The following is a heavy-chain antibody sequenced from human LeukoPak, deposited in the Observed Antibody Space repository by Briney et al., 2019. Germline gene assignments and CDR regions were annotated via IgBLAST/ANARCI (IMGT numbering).Heavy chain of an antibody. Sequence: GGCLRLSCAASGFPFINYWMHWVRQVPGKGLVWVSRINSDGNTAIYADSVKGRFTISRDNAKNTLFLQMNSLRAEDTAVYYCARPYKETAEDWFDPWGQGTLVTVSP. CDR1: GFPFINYW. V-gene: IGHV3-74*01. D-gene: IGHD5-18*01. CDR3: ARPYKETAEDWFDP. J-gene: IGHJ5*02. CDR2: INSDGNTA.